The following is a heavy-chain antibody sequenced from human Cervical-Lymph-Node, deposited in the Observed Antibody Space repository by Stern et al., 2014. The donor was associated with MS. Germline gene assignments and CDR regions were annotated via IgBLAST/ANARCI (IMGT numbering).Heavy chain of an antibody. J-gene: IGHJ4*02. D-gene: IGHD6-13*01. CDR3: ARRKDIAEVGPVFDY. CDR1: GFAFSTYT. CDR2: IISSSTSI. Sequence: EVQLEESGGGLVKAGGSLRLSCAASGFAFSTYTMNWVRQAPGKGLEWVSSIISSSTSIYYARSVEGRFTVSRDNAKNSLFLQMDNLRAEDTAVYYCARRKDIAEVGPVFDYWGRGALVSVSS. V-gene: IGHV3-21*01.